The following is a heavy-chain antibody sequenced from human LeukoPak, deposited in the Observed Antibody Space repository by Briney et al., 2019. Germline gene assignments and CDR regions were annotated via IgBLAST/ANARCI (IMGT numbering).Heavy chain of an antibody. Sequence: PSETLSLTCTVSGYSISSFYYWGWIRQPPGKGLEWIGSIYHSGSTYYNPSLKSRVTISVDTSKNQFSLKLSSVTAADTAVYYCARGRRQGSLWQQLVLSAFDIWGQGTMVTVSS. J-gene: IGHJ3*02. CDR2: IYHSGST. CDR1: GYSISSFYY. CDR3: ARGRRQGSLWQQLVLSAFDI. D-gene: IGHD6-13*01. V-gene: IGHV4-38-2*02.